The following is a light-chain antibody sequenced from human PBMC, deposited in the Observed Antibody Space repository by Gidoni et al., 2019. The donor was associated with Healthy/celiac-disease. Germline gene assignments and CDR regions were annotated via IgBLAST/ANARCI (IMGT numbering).Light chain of an antibody. CDR2: AAS. J-gene: IGKJ1*01. Sequence: DIQMTQSPSSLSASVGDRVTITSRSSQRSSSYLNWYQQKPGNAPKLLIYAASSLQSGVPSRFSGSGSGTDFTLTISSPQPEDFATYYCQPSYSTPRTFGQGTKVEIK. CDR1: QRSSSY. V-gene: IGKV1-39*01. CDR3: QPSYSTPRT.